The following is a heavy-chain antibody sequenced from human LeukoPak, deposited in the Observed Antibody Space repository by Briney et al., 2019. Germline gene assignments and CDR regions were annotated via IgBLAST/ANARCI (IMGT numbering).Heavy chain of an antibody. CDR3: AREEWGLDY. CDR2: IKQEGSEK. D-gene: IGHD1-26*01. V-gene: IGHV3-7*01. J-gene: IGHJ4*02. Sequence: GGSLRLSCAASGFSFGSYWMSWVRQAPGKGLEWVANIKQEGSEKFYVDSVKGRFTISRDNAKNSLYLQMNSLRAEDTAVYYCAREEWGLDYWGQGTLVTVSS. CDR1: GFSFGSYW.